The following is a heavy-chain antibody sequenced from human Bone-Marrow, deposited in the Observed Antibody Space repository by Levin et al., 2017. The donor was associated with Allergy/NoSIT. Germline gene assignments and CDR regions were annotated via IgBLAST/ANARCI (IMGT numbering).Heavy chain of an antibody. D-gene: IGHD1-26*01. CDR2: ISYDGSNK. J-gene: IGHJ6*02. Sequence: PGGSLRLSCAASGFTFSSYAMHWVRQAPGKGLEWVAVISYDGSNKYYADSVKGRFTISRDNSKNTLYLQMNSLRAEDTAVYYCARWEYGMDVWGQGTTVTVSS. V-gene: IGHV3-30*04. CDR3: ARWEYGMDV. CDR1: GFTFSSYA.